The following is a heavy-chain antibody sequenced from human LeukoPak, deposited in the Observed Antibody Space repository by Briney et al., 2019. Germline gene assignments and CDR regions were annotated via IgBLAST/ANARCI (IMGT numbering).Heavy chain of an antibody. Sequence: SVKVSCKASGGTFSSYAISWVRQAPGQGLEWMEGIIPIFGTANYAQKFQGRVTITADESTSTAYMELSSLRSEDTAVYYCARAEEYCSSTSCYSLDYWGQGTLVTVSS. V-gene: IGHV1-69*01. J-gene: IGHJ4*02. CDR2: IIPIFGTA. CDR1: GGTFSSYA. D-gene: IGHD2-2*02. CDR3: ARAEEYCSSTSCYSLDY.